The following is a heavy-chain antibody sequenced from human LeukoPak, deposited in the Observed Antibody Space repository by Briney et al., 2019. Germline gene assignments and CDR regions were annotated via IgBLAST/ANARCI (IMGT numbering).Heavy chain of an antibody. CDR2: ISSSGSTI. J-gene: IGHJ3*02. V-gene: IGHV3-11*04. D-gene: IGHD3-22*01. CDR3: ARENLVTMIVVAREGSAFDI. CDR1: GFTFSDYY. Sequence: GGSLRLSCAASGFTFSDYYMSWIRQAPGKALEWVSYISSSGSTIYYADSVKGRFTISRDNAKNSLYLQMNSLRAEDTAVYYCARENLVTMIVVAREGSAFDIWGQGTMVTVSS.